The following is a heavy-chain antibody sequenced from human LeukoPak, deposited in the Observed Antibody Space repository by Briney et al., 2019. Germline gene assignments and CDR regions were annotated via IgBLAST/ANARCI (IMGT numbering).Heavy chain of an antibody. Sequence: GRSLRLSCAASGFTFRSYGMHWVRQAPSKGLECVSVRWYDGSNQYYADYVRARFTISRDNSKNTLYLQLNSLRAEDTAVYYCARDRAGPTLYYFDYWGQGTLVTVSS. D-gene: IGHD1-26*01. CDR3: ARDRAGPTLYYFDY. CDR2: RWYDGSNQ. CDR1: GFTFRSYG. V-gene: IGHV3-33*01. J-gene: IGHJ4*02.